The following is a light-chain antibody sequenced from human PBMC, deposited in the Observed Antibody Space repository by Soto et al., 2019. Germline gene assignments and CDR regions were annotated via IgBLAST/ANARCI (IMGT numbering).Light chain of an antibody. Sequence: QSVLTQPPSVSVAPGQRVTISCTGSSSNIGAGYDVHWYQQFPGTAPKLLIYVNSNRPSGVPDRFSGSKSGTSASLAITGLQAEDEADYYCQSYDSSLSGWVFGGGTKVTVL. CDR1: SSNIGAGYD. CDR3: QSYDSSLSGWV. CDR2: VNS. V-gene: IGLV1-40*01. J-gene: IGLJ3*02.